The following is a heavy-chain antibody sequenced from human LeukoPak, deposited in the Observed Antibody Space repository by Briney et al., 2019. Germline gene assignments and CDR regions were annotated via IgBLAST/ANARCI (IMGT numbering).Heavy chain of an antibody. Sequence: GGSLRLSCAASGFTLSTYWMSWVRQAPGKGLEWVATIKQDESEKYYVDSVKGRFTISRDNAKNSLYLQMNSLRAEDTAVYYCARPYSISWELDSWGQGTLVTVSS. CDR1: GFTLSTYW. CDR2: IKQDESEK. V-gene: IGHV3-7*01. D-gene: IGHD6-13*01. CDR3: ARPYSISWELDS. J-gene: IGHJ5*01.